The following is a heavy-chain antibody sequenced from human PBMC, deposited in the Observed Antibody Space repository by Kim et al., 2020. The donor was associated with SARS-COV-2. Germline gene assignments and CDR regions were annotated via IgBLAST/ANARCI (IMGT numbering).Heavy chain of an antibody. V-gene: IGHV3-9*01. CDR3: TKDKQSAIWGYWLDP. Sequence: GGSLRLSCVGSGFTFDDYAMYWVRQVPGKGLEWVSAISWNGGSMSYADSVKGRFTISRDNAKNSLYLQMTSLRVEDTAFYYCTKDKQSAIWGYWLDPWGQGNLVSVSS. D-gene: IGHD2-21*02. CDR1: GFTFDDYA. J-gene: IGHJ5*02. CDR2: ISWNGGSM.